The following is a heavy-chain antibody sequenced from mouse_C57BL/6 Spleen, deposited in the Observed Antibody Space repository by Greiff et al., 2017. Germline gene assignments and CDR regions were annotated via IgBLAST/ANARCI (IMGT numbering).Heavy chain of an antibody. V-gene: IGHV1-69*01. CDR1: GYTFTSYW. CDR3: ARSYYGSSHFDY. CDR2: IDPSDSYT. D-gene: IGHD1-1*01. J-gene: IGHJ2*01. Sequence: QVQLQQPGAELVMPGASVKLSCKASGYTFTSYWMHWVKQRPGQGLEWIGEIDPSDSYTNYNQKFKGKSTLTVDKSSSTAYRQLSSLTSEDSAVYYCARSYYGSSHFDYWCQGTTLTVSS.